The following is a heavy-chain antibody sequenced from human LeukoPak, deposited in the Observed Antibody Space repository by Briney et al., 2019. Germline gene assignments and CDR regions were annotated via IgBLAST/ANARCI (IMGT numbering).Heavy chain of an antibody. V-gene: IGHV3-30-3*01. CDR1: VFTFSSYA. Sequence: GSSLTLSCAASVFTFSSYAMHWVRQAAAKGLAGVAVISFDGSNNYYADSVKGRFTISRDNSKNTLYLQMNSLRAEDTAVYYCARTRGYSSGWYAYYFDYWGQGTLVTVSS. CDR2: ISFDGSNN. J-gene: IGHJ4*02. CDR3: ARTRGYSSGWYAYYFDY. D-gene: IGHD6-19*01.